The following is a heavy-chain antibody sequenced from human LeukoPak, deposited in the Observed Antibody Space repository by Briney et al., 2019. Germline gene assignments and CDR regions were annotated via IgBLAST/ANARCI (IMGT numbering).Heavy chain of an antibody. V-gene: IGHV4-59*01. CDR1: GDSISRYY. D-gene: IGHD5-18*01. Sequence: SETLSLTCTVSGDSISRYYWSWIRQPPGKGLEWIGYIYYSGSTNYNPSLKSRVTISVDTSKNQFSLKLSSVTAADTAVYYCARGTYQRGYSQFYYYYYMDVWGKGTTVTISS. CDR2: IYYSGST. J-gene: IGHJ6*03. CDR3: ARGTYQRGYSQFYYYYYMDV.